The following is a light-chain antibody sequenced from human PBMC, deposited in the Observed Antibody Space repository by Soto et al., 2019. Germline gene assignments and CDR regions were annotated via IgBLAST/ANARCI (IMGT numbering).Light chain of an antibody. J-gene: IGLJ1*01. CDR3: EAWDDSLNGYV. Sequence: QSVLTQPPSASGTPGQRVTISCSGSSSNIGSNTVNWYQQLPGTAPKLLIYSNNQRPSGVPDRFYGSKSGTSASLAISGLQSEDEADYYCEAWDDSLNGYVLGTGTKV. CDR1: SSNIGSNT. V-gene: IGLV1-44*01. CDR2: SNN.